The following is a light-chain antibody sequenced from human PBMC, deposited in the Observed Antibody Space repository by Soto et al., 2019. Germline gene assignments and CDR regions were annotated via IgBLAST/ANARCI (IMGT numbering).Light chain of an antibody. J-gene: IGLJ3*02. CDR2: EVS. V-gene: IGLV2-14*01. Sequence: ALTQPASVSGSPGQSITISCTGTSSDVGAYDYVSWYQQHPGKAPKFMLYEVSNRPSGLSDRFSGSKSGNTASLTISGLQAEDEADYYCSSFTTSKTWVFGGGTKLTVL. CDR1: SSDVGAYDY. CDR3: SSFTTSKTWV.